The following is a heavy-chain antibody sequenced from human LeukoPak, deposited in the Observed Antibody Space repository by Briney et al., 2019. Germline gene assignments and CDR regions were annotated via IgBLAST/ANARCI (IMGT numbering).Heavy chain of an antibody. Sequence: GGSLRLSCAASGFTFSSYAMYWVRQAPGKGLEWVAVISYDGSNKYHADSVKGRFTISRGNSKNTVYLQMNSLRAEDTAVYYCATDIDPWYYYGMDVWGQGTTVTVSS. J-gene: IGHJ6*02. V-gene: IGHV3-30*03. CDR3: ATDIDPWYYYGMDV. D-gene: IGHD2-15*01. CDR2: ISYDGSNK. CDR1: GFTFSSYA.